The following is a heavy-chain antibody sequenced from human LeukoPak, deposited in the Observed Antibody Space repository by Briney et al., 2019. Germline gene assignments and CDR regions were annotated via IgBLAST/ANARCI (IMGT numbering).Heavy chain of an antibody. CDR2: IYYSGST. D-gene: IGHD3-9*01. V-gene: IGHV4-31*03. CDR1: GGSISSGGYY. CDR3: ARRDYDILTGTGRHGFDY. J-gene: IGHJ4*02. Sequence: KTSQTLSLTCTVSGGSISSGGYYWSWIRQHPGKGLEWIGYIYYSGSTYYNPSLKNRVTISVDTSKNQFSLKLSSVTAADTAVYYCARRDYDILTGTGRHGFDYWGQGTLVTVSS.